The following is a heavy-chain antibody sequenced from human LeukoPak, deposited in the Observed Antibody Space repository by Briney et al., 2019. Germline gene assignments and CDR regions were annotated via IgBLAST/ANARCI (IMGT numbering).Heavy chain of an antibody. CDR2: IYHSGST. CDR1: GFTVSSNY. J-gene: IGHJ3*02. V-gene: IGHV4-34*01. CDR3: ARGLSSSRASHAFDI. Sequence: GSLRLSCAASGFTVSSNYMSWVRRAPGKGLGWIGYIYHSGSTYYNPSLKSRVTISVDRSKNQFSLKLSSVTAADTAVYYCARGLSSSRASHAFDIWGQGTMVTVSS. D-gene: IGHD2-2*01.